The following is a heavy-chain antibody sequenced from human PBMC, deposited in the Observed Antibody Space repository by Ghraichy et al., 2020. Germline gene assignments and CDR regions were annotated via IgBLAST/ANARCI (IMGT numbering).Heavy chain of an antibody. Sequence: GESLNISCAASGFTFSSSAMTWVRQAPGKGLEWVSSISANGGSTYYADSVKGRFTISRDNSKRALFLQMSSLRAEDTAEDYCGKVHDYFYYYGMDVWGQGTTVTVSS. CDR1: GFTFSSSA. V-gene: IGHV3-23*01. D-gene: IGHD2/OR15-2a*01. CDR2: ISANGGST. CDR3: GKVHDYFYYYGMDV. J-gene: IGHJ6*02.